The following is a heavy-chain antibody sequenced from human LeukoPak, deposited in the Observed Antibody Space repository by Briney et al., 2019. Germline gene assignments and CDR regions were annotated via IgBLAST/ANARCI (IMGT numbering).Heavy chain of an antibody. CDR2: ISGSGGST. J-gene: IGHJ3*02. CDR3: AKGGYDSSGYYYKTDAFDI. CDR1: GFTFSSYE. V-gene: IGHV3-23*01. D-gene: IGHD3-22*01. Sequence: GGSLRLSCAASGFTFSSYEMNWVRQAPGKGLEWVSYISGSGGSTYYADSVKGRFTISRDNSKNTLYLQMNSLRAEDTAVYYCAKGGYDSSGYYYKTDAFDIWGQGTMVTVSS.